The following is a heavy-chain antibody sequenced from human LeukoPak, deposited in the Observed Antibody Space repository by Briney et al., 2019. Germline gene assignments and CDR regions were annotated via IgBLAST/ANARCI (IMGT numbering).Heavy chain of an antibody. D-gene: IGHD3-22*01. V-gene: IGHV1-2*02. CDR2: INPNSGGT. Sequence: ASVKVSCKASGYTFTGYYMHWVRQAPGQGLEWMGWINPNSGGTNYAQKFQGRVTMTRDTSISTAYMELSRLRSDDTAVYYCARDLARITMIVSDAFDIWGQGTMVTVSS. CDR3: ARDLARITMIVSDAFDI. CDR1: GYTFTGYY. J-gene: IGHJ3*02.